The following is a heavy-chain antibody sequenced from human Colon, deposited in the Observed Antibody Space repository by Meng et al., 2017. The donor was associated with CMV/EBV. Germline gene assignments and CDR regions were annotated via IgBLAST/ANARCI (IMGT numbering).Heavy chain of an antibody. CDR1: GFTFSSYS. CDR2: ISSSSSYI. Sequence: GGSLRLSCAASGFTFSSYSMNWVRQAPGKGLEWVSSISSSSSYIYYADSVKGRFTISRDNSKNTLYLQMSTLRAGDTALYYCAKDRGYTDYPYYGMDVWGQGTTVTVSS. V-gene: IGHV3-21*01. D-gene: IGHD3-16*02. CDR3: AKDRGYTDYPYYGMDV. J-gene: IGHJ6*02.